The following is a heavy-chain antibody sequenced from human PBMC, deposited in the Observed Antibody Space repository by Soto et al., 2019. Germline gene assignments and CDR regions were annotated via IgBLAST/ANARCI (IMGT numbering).Heavy chain of an antibody. J-gene: IGHJ4*01. CDR3: ARKRRDAYYYKN. Sequence: GGSLRLSCAASGFTFSDYYMSWIRQAPGKGLEWVSYISSSGSTMYYADSVKGRFTISRDNAKNSLSLQMNSLRAEDTAVYYCARKRRDAYYYKNWVHATLVTVSS. CDR2: ISSSGSTM. V-gene: IGHV3-11*01. CDR1: GFTFSDYY. D-gene: IGHD5-12*01.